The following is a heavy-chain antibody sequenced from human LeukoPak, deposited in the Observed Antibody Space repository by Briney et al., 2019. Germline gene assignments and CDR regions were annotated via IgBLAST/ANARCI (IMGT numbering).Heavy chain of an antibody. J-gene: IGHJ4*01. Sequence: SETLSLTCTVSGGSISSYYWSWIRQPAGKGLEWIGRIYTSGSTNYNPSLKSRVTMSVDTSKNQFSLKLSSVTAADTAVYYCAREQRGVGYSSSWGNLYYFDYXXXXTLVTVSS. V-gene: IGHV4-4*07. D-gene: IGHD6-13*01. CDR1: GGSISSYY. CDR2: IYTSGST. CDR3: AREQRGVGYSSSWGNLYYFDY.